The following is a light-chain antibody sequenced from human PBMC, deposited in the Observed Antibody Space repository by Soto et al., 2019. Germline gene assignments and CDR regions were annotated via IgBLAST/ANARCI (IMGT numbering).Light chain of an antibody. Sequence: QSVLTQPPSASGSPGQSVTISCTGTSSDVGGYNYVSWYQHHPGKAPKLVIYEVNKRPSGVPDRFSGSKSGNTASLTVSGLQAEDEADYYCSSYAGSNNPVFGGGTKVTVL. V-gene: IGLV2-8*01. CDR2: EVN. CDR1: SSDVGGYNY. CDR3: SSYAGSNNPV. J-gene: IGLJ2*01.